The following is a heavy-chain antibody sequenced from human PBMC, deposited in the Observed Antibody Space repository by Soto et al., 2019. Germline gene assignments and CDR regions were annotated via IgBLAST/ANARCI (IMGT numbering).Heavy chain of an antibody. J-gene: IGHJ6*02. CDR1: GGTFSSYA. CDR3: ARVAVGATTLGSYYYYGMDV. Sequence: QVQLVQSGAEVKKPGSSVKVSCKASGGTFSSYAISWVRQAPGQGLEWMGGIIPIFGTANYAQKFQGRVTITADESTSTAYMELSSLRSEDTAVYYCARVAVGATTLGSYYYYGMDVWGQGTTVTVSS. CDR2: IIPIFGTA. D-gene: IGHD1-26*01. V-gene: IGHV1-69*12.